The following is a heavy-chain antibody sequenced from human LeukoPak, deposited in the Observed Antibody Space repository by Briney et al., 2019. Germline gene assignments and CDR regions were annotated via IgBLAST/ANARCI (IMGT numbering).Heavy chain of an antibody. V-gene: IGHV3-30*02. CDR2: IRYDGSNK. D-gene: IGHD2-21*02. CDR1: VFTFSSYG. Sequence: GGSLRLSCAASVFTFSSYGMHWVRQAPGKGLEWVAFIRYDGSNKYYADSVKGRFTISRDNSKNTLYLQMNSLRAEDTAVYYCAKDRGVTTDYYYMDVWGKGTTVTVSS. CDR3: AKDRGVTTDYYYMDV. J-gene: IGHJ6*03.